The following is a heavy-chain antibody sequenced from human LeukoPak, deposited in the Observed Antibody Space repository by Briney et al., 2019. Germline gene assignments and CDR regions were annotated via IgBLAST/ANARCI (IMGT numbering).Heavy chain of an antibody. V-gene: IGHV3-11*06. CDR1: GFTFSSYA. D-gene: IGHD3-10*01. Sequence: GGSLRLSCAASGFTFSSYAMSWIRQAPGKGLEWVSYISSSSSYTNYADSVKGRFTISRDNAKNSLYLQMNSLRAEDTAVYCCARDYYGSGSYLHYFDYWGQGTLVTVSS. J-gene: IGHJ4*02. CDR3: ARDYYGSGSYLHYFDY. CDR2: ISSSSSYT.